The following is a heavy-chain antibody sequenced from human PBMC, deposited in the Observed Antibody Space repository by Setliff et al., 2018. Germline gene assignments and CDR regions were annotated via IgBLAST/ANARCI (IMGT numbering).Heavy chain of an antibody. V-gene: IGHV3-23*01. Sequence: TGGSLRLSCAASGFSFSNHNMNWFRQIPGKGLEWVSAISGSGGSTYYADSVKGRFTISRDNSKNTLYLQMNSLRAEDTAVYYCAKNGFGVVALGVNNWFDPWGQGTLVTVSS. D-gene: IGHD3-10*01. CDR2: ISGSGGST. CDR3: AKNGFGVVALGVNNWFDP. CDR1: GFSFSNHN. J-gene: IGHJ5*02.